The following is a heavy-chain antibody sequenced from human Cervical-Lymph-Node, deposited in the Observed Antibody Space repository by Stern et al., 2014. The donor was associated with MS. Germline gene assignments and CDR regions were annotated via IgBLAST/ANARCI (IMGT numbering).Heavy chain of an antibody. CDR3: ARGYTTSSGRPDY. V-gene: IGHV4-59*08. CDR2: ISSSGGT. CDR1: GGSTSSYY. D-gene: IGHD6-6*01. J-gene: IGHJ4*02. Sequence: VQLVQSGPGLVKPSETLSLTCTVSGGSTSSYYWSWIRQPPGKGLEWIGYISSSGGTKYQPSLKSRGTISLDTSHNQFSLNLRPVTAADTAVYYCARGYTTSSGRPDYWGQGTLVTVSS.